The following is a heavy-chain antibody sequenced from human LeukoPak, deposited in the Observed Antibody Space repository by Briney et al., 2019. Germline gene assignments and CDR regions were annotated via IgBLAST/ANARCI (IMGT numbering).Heavy chain of an antibody. J-gene: IGHJ4*02. V-gene: IGHV3-33*01. CDR2: IWYDGSNK. Sequence: GRSLRLSCAACGFTFSSYGMHWVRQDPGKGLEWVAVIWYDGSNKYYADSVKGRFTISRDNSKNTLYLQMNSLRAEDTAVYYCARDHSSGWYSDYFDYWGQGTLVTVSS. CDR1: GFTFSSYG. D-gene: IGHD6-19*01. CDR3: ARDHSSGWYSDYFDY.